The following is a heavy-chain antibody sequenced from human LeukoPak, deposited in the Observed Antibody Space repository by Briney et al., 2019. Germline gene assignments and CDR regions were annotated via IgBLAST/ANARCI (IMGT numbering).Heavy chain of an antibody. CDR3: AREVVVTYYFDY. CDR1: GYTFTSYG. J-gene: IGHJ4*02. CDR2: IIPILGIA. Sequence: GASVKVSCKASGYTFTSYGISWVRQAPGQGLEWMGRIIPILGIANYAQKFQGRVTITADKSTSTAYMELSSLRSEDTAVYYCAREVVVTYYFDYWGQGTLVTVSS. D-gene: IGHD2-21*02. V-gene: IGHV1-69*04.